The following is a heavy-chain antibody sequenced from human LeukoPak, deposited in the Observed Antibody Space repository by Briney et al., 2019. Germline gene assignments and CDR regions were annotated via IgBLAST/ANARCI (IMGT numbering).Heavy chain of an antibody. J-gene: IGHJ4*02. D-gene: IGHD6-13*01. Sequence: PGGSLRLSCAASGFTFTSYWMSWVRQAPGKGLEWVANIKQDGSEKYYVDSVKGRLTISRDNARSSLYLQMNSLRAEDTAVYYCAREGITAGADYWGQGTLVTVSS. CDR3: AREGITAGADY. CDR2: IKQDGSEK. V-gene: IGHV3-7*01. CDR1: GFTFTSYW.